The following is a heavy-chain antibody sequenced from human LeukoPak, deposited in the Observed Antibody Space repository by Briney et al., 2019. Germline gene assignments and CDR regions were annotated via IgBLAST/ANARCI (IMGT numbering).Heavy chain of an antibody. CDR2: ISYDGSNK. J-gene: IGHJ4*02. Sequence: GGSLRLSCAASGFTLSSYGMHWVRQAPGKGLEWVAVISYDGSNKYYADSVKGRFTISRDNSKNTLYLQMNSLRAEDTAVYYCAKDRSSYYYDSSGFDYWGQGTLVTVSS. CDR3: AKDRSSYYYDSSGFDY. D-gene: IGHD3-22*01. V-gene: IGHV3-30*18. CDR1: GFTLSSYG.